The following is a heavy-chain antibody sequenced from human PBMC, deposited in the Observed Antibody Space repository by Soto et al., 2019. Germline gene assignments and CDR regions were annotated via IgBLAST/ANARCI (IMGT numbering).Heavy chain of an antibody. V-gene: IGHV2-70*01. J-gene: IGHJ4*02. CDR3: ARIRSSSSWYRVTD. Sequence: SGPTLVNPTQTLPLTCTFSGFSLSTSGMCVSWIRQPPGKALEWLALIDWDDDKYYSTSLKTRLTISKDTSKNQVVLTMTNMDPVDTATYYCARIRSSSSWYRVTDWGQGTLVTVSS. D-gene: IGHD6-13*01. CDR1: GFSLSTSGMC. CDR2: IDWDDDK.